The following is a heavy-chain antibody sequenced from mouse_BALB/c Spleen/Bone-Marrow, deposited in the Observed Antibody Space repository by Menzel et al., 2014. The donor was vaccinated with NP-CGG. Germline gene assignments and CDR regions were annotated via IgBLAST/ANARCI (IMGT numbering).Heavy chain of an antibody. J-gene: IGHJ4*01. CDR3: AKRDIYYGYDGNAMDY. D-gene: IGHD2-2*01. CDR1: GYTSTTYT. CDR2: INPSSGYT. Sequence: QVHVKQSGAELARPGASVKMSCKASGYTSTTYTMHWVKQRPGQGLEWIGYINPSSGYTNYNQKLKDKATLTADKSSSTAYMQLSSLTSEDSAVYFCAKRDIYYGYDGNAMDYWGQGTSVTVSS. V-gene: IGHV1-4*01.